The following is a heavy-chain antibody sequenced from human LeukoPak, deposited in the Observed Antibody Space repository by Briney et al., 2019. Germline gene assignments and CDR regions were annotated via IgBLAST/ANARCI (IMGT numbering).Heavy chain of an antibody. J-gene: IGHJ6*02. CDR3: ARGGRIPPYYYYGMDV. V-gene: IGHV4-31*03. D-gene: IGHD2/OR15-2a*01. Sequence: SQTLSLTCTVSGGSISSGGYYWSWIRQHPGKGLEWIGYIYYSGSTYYNPSLKSRVTISVDTPKNQFSLKLSSVTAADTAVYYCARGGRIPPYYYYGMDVWGQGTTVTVSS. CDR2: IYYSGST. CDR1: GGSISSGGYY.